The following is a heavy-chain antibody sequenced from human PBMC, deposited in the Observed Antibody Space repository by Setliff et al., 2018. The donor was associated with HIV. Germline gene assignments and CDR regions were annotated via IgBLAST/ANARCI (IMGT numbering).Heavy chain of an antibody. CDR3: ARVSDYDYVWGRSYVAGY. Sequence: ASVKVSCKASGYNFPTYGISWVRQAPGQGLEWVGWTSGYNDDTNYAQKFQGRVSMTTDTSTNIAYLEMGSLRSDDTAVYYCARVSDYDYVWGRSYVAGYWGQGTLVTVSS. V-gene: IGHV1-18*01. J-gene: IGHJ4*02. D-gene: IGHD3-16*01. CDR1: GYNFPTYG. CDR2: TSGYNDDT.